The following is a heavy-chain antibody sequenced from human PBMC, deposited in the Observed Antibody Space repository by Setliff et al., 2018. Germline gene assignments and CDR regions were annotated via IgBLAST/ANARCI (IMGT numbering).Heavy chain of an antibody. J-gene: IGHJ3*02. CDR3: ARDRYYNSWSGTSITAPHDAFDI. D-gene: IGHD3-3*01. V-gene: IGHV1-46*03. CDR2: INPSGGLT. CDR1: GYTLTNYY. Sequence: ASVKVSCKASGYTLTNYYMHWVRQAPGQGLEWMGIINPSGGLTRYAQKFQGRVTMTRDTYTSTVYMEVSSLRSEDTAVYYCARDRYYNSWSGTSITAPHDAFDIWGQGTMVTVSS.